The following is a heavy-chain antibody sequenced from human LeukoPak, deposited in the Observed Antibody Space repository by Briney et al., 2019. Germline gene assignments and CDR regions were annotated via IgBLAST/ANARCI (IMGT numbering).Heavy chain of an antibody. V-gene: IGHV3-23*01. Sequence: PGGSLRLSCAASGFTFSAYTMTWVRQAPGKGLELVSGITGGGGTTFYADSVKGRFTISRDSSKNTLYLQMNSLRAEDTAVYYCASRDPQKGDYFDYWGQGTLVTVSS. CDR3: ASRDPQKGDYFDY. CDR1: GFTFSAYT. CDR2: ITGGGGTT. J-gene: IGHJ4*02.